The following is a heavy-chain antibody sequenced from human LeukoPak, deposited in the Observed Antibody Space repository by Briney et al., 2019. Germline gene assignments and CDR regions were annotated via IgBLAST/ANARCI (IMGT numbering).Heavy chain of an antibody. Sequence: NSSETLSLTCTVSGGSISSGSYYWSWIRQPAGKGLEWIGRIYTSGSTNYNPSLKSRFTISVDTSKNQFSLKLSSVTAADTAVYYCARWQKYQLPYGYFDLWGRGTLVTVSS. D-gene: IGHD2-2*01. CDR3: ARWQKYQLPYGYFDL. CDR1: GGSISSGSYY. V-gene: IGHV4-61*02. J-gene: IGHJ2*01. CDR2: IYTSGST.